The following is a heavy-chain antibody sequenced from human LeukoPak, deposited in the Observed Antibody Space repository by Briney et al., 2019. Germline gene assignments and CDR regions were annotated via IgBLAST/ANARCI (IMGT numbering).Heavy chain of an antibody. J-gene: IGHJ6*03. V-gene: IGHV4-39*02. CDR1: GGSISSSSYY. CDR3: ARANAYGSFQYYYYMDV. D-gene: IGHD2-21*01. CDR2: SYYSGSI. Sequence: PSETLSLPCTVSGGSISSSSYYWGWIRQPPGRGLEWIGSSYYSGSIYYNPSLKSRVTISVYTSKNHFSLKLSSVTATDTAVYYCARANAYGSFQYYYYMDVWGKGTTVTVSS.